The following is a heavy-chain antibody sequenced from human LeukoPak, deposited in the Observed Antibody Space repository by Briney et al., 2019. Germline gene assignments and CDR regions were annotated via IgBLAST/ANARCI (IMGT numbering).Heavy chain of an antibody. CDR1: GFTFSSYW. Sequence: PGGSLRLSCAASGFTFSSYWMSWVRQAPGKGLEWVANIKQDASEKYYVDSVKGRFTISRDNAKNSLYLQMNSLRAEDTAVYYCARDVEPLRGAFDIWGQGTMVTVSS. V-gene: IGHV3-7*01. CDR3: ARDVEPLRGAFDI. CDR2: IKQDASEK. D-gene: IGHD5-24*01. J-gene: IGHJ3*02.